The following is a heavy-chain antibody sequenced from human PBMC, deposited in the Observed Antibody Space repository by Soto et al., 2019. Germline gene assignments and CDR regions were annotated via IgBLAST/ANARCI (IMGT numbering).Heavy chain of an antibody. CDR1: GYTFTGYY. J-gene: IGHJ6*02. V-gene: IGHV1-2*04. CDR2: INPNSGGT. CDR3: ARGDYCSGGSCWGYYYYGMDV. Sequence: ASVKVSCKASGYTFTGYYMHWVRQAPGQGLEWKGWINPNSGGTNYAQKFQGWVTMTRDTSISTAYMELSRLRSDDTAVYYCARGDYCSGGSCWGYYYYGMDVWGQGTTVTVSS. D-gene: IGHD2-15*01.